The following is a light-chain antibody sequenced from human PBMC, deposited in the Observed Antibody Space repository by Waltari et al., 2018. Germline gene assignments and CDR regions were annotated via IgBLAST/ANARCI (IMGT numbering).Light chain of an antibody. J-gene: IGKJ1*01. CDR2: LGS. Sequence: DIVMPQSPLSLPVPPGEPASIRCRSSQSLLHSNGYNYLDWYLQKPGQSPQLLIYLGSNRASGVPDRFSGSGSGTDFTLKISRVEAEDVGVYYCMQALQTPWAFGQGTKVEIK. CDR1: QSLLHSNGYNY. CDR3: MQALQTPWA. V-gene: IGKV2-28*01.